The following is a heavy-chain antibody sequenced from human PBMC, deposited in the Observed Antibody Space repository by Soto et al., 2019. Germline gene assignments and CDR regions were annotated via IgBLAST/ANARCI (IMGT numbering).Heavy chain of an antibody. CDR2: VSYSGSP. D-gene: IGHD1-20*01. J-gene: IGHJ4*02. CDR3: ARHNNTGAFFDY. Sequence: QLQLQESGPGLVKSSETLSLTCTVSGGSISSSHHWGWIRQPPGKGLEWIGSVSYSGSPYYSPSFKSRITISVDTSKNQFSLRVRSVTATDTAVYFCARHNNTGAFFDYWGQGILVTVSS. CDR1: GGSISSSHH. V-gene: IGHV4-39*01.